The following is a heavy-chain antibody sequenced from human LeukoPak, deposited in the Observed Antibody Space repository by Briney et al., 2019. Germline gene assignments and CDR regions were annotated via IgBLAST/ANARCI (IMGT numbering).Heavy chain of an antibody. D-gene: IGHD2-15*01. J-gene: IGHJ4*02. CDR2: IYSSGNT. CDR3: AKDPRRYCSGGSCYFDY. CDR1: GFTVSSNF. V-gene: IGHV3-66*01. Sequence: GGSLRLSCAASGFTVSSNFMNWVRQAPGKGLEWVSVIYSSGNTYYADSVKGRFTISRDQSKNTVFLQMNSLRAEDTAVYYCAKDPRRYCSGGSCYFDYWGQGTLVTVSS.